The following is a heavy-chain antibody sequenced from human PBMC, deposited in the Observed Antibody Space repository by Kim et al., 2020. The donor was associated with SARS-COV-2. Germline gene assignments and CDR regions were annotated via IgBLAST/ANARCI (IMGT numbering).Heavy chain of an antibody. J-gene: IGHJ4*02. CDR1: GYTFTGYY. CDR2: INPNSGGT. CDR3: ARESRPLFLTGYLPRGEFDD. D-gene: IGHD3-9*01. Sequence: ASVKVSCKASGYTFTGYYMHWVRQAPGQGLEWMGWINPNSGGTNYAQKFQGWVTMTRDTSISTAYMELSRLRSDDTAVYYCARESRPLFLTGYLPRGEFDDWGQGTLVTVSS. V-gene: IGHV1-2*04.